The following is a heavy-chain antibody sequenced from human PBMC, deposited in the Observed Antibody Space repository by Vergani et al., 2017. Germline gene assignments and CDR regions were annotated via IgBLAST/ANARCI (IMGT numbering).Heavy chain of an antibody. CDR1: EFTFSNYA. J-gene: IGHJ4*02. CDR2: ISGSGVRA. V-gene: IGHV3-23*01. CDR3: AKQYFVSGNYLFDY. Sequence: VQLLESGGGLVQPGGSLRLTCAASEFTFSNYAMNWVRQALGKGLEWVSGISGSGVRAYYTDSVKGRFTISRDNSKNMLFLQMNNLRTEDTAIYYCAKQYFVSGNYLFDYWGQGTLVTVSS. D-gene: IGHD3-10*01.